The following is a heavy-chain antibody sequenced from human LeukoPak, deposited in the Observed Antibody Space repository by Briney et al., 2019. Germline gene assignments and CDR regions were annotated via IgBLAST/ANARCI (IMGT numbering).Heavy chain of an antibody. D-gene: IGHD6-19*01. CDR1: GGSISSSSHY. CDR2: IFSSGTT. Sequence: SETLSLTCSASGGSISSSSHYWGWIRQPPGKGLEWIGHIFSSGTTYYNPSLQSRVTISADTSKNQFSLKVNSVSAADTAVYYCARRNSGWPFDWWGPGSLVTVSS. J-gene: IGHJ4*02. V-gene: IGHV4-39*01. CDR3: ARRNSGWPFDW.